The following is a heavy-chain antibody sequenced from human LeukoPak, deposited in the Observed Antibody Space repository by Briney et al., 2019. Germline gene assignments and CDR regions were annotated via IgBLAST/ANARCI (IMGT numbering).Heavy chain of an antibody. Sequence: PGGSLRLSCAASGFTFSSYSMNWVRQAPGKGLEWVSSISSSSSYIYYADSVKGRFTISRDNAKNSLYLQMHSLRAEDTAVYYWRRSTRTRVSSSLYGGGFDYWGQGTLVTVSS. V-gene: IGHV3-21*01. J-gene: IGHJ4*02. CDR3: RRSTRTRVSSSLYGGGFDY. D-gene: IGHD6-13*01. CDR1: GFTFSSYS. CDR2: ISSSSSYI.